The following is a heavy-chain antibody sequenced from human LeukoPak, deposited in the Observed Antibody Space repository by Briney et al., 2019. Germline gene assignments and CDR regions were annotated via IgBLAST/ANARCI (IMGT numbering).Heavy chain of an antibody. Sequence: SETLSLTCTVSGGSISSYYWSWIRQPPGKGLEWIGYIYYSGDTNYNPSLKSRVTISVDTSKNQFSLNLRSMTAADTAIYYCATPNNKLIGEGYPFDIWGQGAMVTVSS. CDR3: ATPNNKLIGEGYPFDI. CDR2: IYYSGDT. D-gene: IGHD1/OR15-1a*01. J-gene: IGHJ3*02. V-gene: IGHV4-59*08. CDR1: GGSISSYY.